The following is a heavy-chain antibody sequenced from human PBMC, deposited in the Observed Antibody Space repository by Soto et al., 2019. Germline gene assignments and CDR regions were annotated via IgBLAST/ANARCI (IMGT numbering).Heavy chain of an antibody. V-gene: IGHV6-1*01. CDR1: GDSVSSDSAA. CDR2: TYYRSKWYN. CDR3: ARDSSPSEYWFDP. J-gene: IGHJ5*02. Sequence: QVQLQQSGPGLVKPSQTLSVTCAISGDSVSSDSAAWNWIRQSPSRGLEWLGRTYYRSKWYNDYAVSVKGRIXXNXDXXKNQFSLHLNSVTPEDTAVYYCARDSSPSEYWFDPWGQGTLVTVSS.